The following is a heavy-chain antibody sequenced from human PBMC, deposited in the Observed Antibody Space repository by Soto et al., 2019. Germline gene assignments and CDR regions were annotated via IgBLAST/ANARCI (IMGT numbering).Heavy chain of an antibody. V-gene: IGHV3-73*02. J-gene: IGHJ4*02. D-gene: IGHD6-13*01. CDR1: GFTFSDYA. CDR2: IKNKAENYAT. CDR3: TRLGFGSSWYGFDY. Sequence: VQLVESGGGLVQPGGSLKLSCAASGFTFSDYAIHWDRLASGEGLEWVGRIKNKAENYATEYAASVKDRFTISRDDSKYTEYLQMNALRTEDTAVYYCTRLGFGSSWYGFDYWGQGTLVSVSS.